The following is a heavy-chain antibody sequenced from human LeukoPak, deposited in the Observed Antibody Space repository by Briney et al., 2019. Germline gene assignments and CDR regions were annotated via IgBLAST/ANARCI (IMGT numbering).Heavy chain of an antibody. CDR3: ARDGKGSGGSHDWYYFDY. CDR2: IYSSGNT. D-gene: IGHD2-15*01. J-gene: IGHJ4*02. Sequence: SETLSLTCTVSGGSISTYYWSWIRQPAGKGLEWIGRIYSSGNTDYNPSLKSRVTMSVDTSKNQFSLDLSSVTAADTAVYYCARDGKGSGGSHDWYYFDYWGQGTLVTVSS. V-gene: IGHV4-4*07. CDR1: GGSISTYY.